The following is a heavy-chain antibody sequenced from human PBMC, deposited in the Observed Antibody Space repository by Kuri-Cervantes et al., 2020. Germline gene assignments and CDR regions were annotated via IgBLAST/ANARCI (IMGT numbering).Heavy chain of an antibody. CDR1: GFTFDDYG. D-gene: IGHD3-22*01. CDR2: ISGSGGST. J-gene: IGHJ4*02. CDR3: AKDTVVVITPNFDY. V-gene: IGHV3-23*01. Sequence: GGSLRLSCAASGFTFDDYGMSWVRQAPGKGLEWVSAISGSGGSTYYADSVKGRFTISRDNSKNTLYLQMNSLRAEDTAVYYCAKDTVVVITPNFDYWGQGTLVTVSS.